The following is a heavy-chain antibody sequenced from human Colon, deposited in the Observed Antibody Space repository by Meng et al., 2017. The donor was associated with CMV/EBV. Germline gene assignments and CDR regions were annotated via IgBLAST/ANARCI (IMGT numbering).Heavy chain of an antibody. V-gene: IGHV3-30-3*01. CDR2: ISYDGSNK. CDR3: ARASLPSWKHKDYYYYYGMDV. J-gene: IGHJ6*02. D-gene: IGHD5-18*01. CDR1: GFTLSGSW. Sequence: GGSLRLSCVASGFTLSGSWMHWVRQAPGKGLEWVAVISYDGSNKYYADSVKGRFTISRDNSKNTLYLQMNSLRAEDTAVYYCARASLPSWKHKDYYYYYGMDVWGQGTTVTVSS.